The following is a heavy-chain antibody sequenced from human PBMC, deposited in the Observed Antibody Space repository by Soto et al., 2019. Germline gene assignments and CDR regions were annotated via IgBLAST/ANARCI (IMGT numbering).Heavy chain of an antibody. D-gene: IGHD3-10*01. Sequence: PGESPETSCQGSGYSFTSYWNGWVRQVPGKGLGWVGNIYPGDSDTRYSPSFQGQVTISADKSSSTAYLQWSSLKASDTAMYYCASHSVWFGELSTWDYYYHGMDVWGQGTTVTVSS. CDR1: GYSFTSYW. V-gene: IGHV5-51*01. CDR3: ASHSVWFGELSTWDYYYHGMDV. CDR2: IYPGDSDT. J-gene: IGHJ6*02.